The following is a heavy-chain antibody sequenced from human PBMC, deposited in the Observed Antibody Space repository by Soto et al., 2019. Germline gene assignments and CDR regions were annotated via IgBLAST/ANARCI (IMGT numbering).Heavy chain of an antibody. V-gene: IGHV1-69*13. CDR1: GGTFSSYA. CDR3: ARQGSNEYYYYGMDV. CDR2: IIPIFGTA. Sequence: SVKVSCKASGGTFSSYAISWVRQAPGQGLEWMGGIIPIFGTANYAQKFQGRVTITADESTSTAYMELSSLRSEDTALYYCARQGSNEYYYYGMDVWGQGTTVTVSS. D-gene: IGHD3-10*01. J-gene: IGHJ6*02.